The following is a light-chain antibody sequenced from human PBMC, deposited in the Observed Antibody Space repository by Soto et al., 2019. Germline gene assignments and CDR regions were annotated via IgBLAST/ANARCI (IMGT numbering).Light chain of an antibody. Sequence: DIQMTQSPSSLSASVGDRVTITCRASQGITNSLAWYQQIPGKVPKLLIYAASTLQSGVPSRFSGSGSGTDFTLTISSLQPEYVATYYCQKYNSARLTFGPGTKVDIK. CDR2: AAS. J-gene: IGKJ3*01. V-gene: IGKV1-27*01. CDR1: QGITNS. CDR3: QKYNSARLT.